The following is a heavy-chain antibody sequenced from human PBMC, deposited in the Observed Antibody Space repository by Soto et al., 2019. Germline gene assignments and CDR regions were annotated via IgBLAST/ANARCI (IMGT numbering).Heavy chain of an antibody. V-gene: IGHV3-23*01. CDR3: ANDRGCALGGARIAVAAYYFAS. CDR1: GFTFSSYA. D-gene: IGHD6-19*01. CDR2: ISGSGGST. J-gene: IGHJ4*02. Sequence: GGSLRLSCAASGFTFSSYAMSWVRQAPGKGLEWVSAISGSGGSTYYADSVKGRFTISRDNSKNTLYLQMNSLRAEDTAVSYWANDRGCALGGARIAVAAYYFASWGQGPLATVSS.